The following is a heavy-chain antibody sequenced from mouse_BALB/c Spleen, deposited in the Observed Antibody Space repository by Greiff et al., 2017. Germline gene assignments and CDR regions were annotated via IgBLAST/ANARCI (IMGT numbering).Heavy chain of an antibody. CDR3: ARGLSMITTYWYFDV. V-gene: IGHV5-6-5*01. J-gene: IGHJ1*01. D-gene: IGHD2-4*01. CDR2: ISSGGST. CDR1: GFTFSSYA. Sequence: EVKVVESGGGLVKPGGSLKLSCAASGFTFSSYAMSWVRQTPEKRLEWVASISSGGSTYYPDSVKGRFTISRDNARNILYLQMSSLRSEDTAMYYCARGLSMITTYWYFDVWGAGTTVTVSS.